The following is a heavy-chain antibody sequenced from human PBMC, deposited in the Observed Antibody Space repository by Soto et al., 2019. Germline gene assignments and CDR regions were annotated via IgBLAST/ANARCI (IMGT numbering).Heavy chain of an antibody. Sequence: ASVKVSCKASGYTFIRYGISWVRQAPGQGLEWMGWMSTYNENTNYAQRFQGRVAMTTDTFTGTAYMELRSLTSDDTAMYYCAREGFCSSGSCALYSHDYFGMDVRGQGTTVTVSS. V-gene: IGHV1-18*01. D-gene: IGHD2-15*01. CDR1: GYTFIRYG. CDR3: AREGFCSSGSCALYSHDYFGMDV. CDR2: MSTYNENT. J-gene: IGHJ6*02.